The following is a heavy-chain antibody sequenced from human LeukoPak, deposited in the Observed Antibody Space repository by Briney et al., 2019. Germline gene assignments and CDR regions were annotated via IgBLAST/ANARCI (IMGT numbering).Heavy chain of an antibody. CDR3: AKRVPYTSSSVYFDY. V-gene: IGHV3-23*01. D-gene: IGHD6-6*01. CDR2: ISDDGRST. Sequence: PGGSLRLSCAASGFTFSSYNMNWVRQAPGKGLEWVSSISDDGRSTYYADSVKGRFTISKDNSKNTMYLQMNNLRAEDTAIYYCAKRVPYTSSSVYFDYWGQGTLVTVSS. J-gene: IGHJ4*02. CDR1: GFTFSSYN.